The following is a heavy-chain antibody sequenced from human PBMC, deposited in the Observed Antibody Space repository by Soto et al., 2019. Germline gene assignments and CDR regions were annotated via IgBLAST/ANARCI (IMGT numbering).Heavy chain of an antibody. CDR3: ARSMTSTLLWFGEFPDAFDI. J-gene: IGHJ3*02. CDR1: GFTFSSYW. V-gene: IGHV3-7*01. CDR2: IKQDGSEK. D-gene: IGHD3-10*01. Sequence: PGGSLRLSCAASGFTFSSYWMSWVRQAPGKGLEWVANIKQDGSEKYYVDSVKGRFTISRDNAKNSLYLQMNSLRAEDTAVYYCARSMTSTLLWFGEFPDAFDIWGQGTMVTVSS.